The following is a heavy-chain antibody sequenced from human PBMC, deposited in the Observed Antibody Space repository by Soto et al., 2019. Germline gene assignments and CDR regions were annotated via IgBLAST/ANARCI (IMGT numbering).Heavy chain of an antibody. CDR2: ISSSGYS. CDR3: ARDCSGGSCYPGMDV. D-gene: IGHD2-15*01. V-gene: IGHV3-21*01. CDR1: GFNCNSYT. J-gene: IGHJ6*02. Sequence: EVQLVESGGGLVKPGGSLRLSCAAAGFNCNSYTINWVRQAPGKRLEWLSSISSSGYSFSTDSVRGRFTISRDNAKNSVYLQINSLRAEDTAVYFCARDCSGGSCYPGMDVWGQGTTVTVSS.